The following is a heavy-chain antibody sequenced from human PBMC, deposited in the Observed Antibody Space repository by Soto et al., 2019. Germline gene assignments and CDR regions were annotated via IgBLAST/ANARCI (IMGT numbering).Heavy chain of an antibody. J-gene: IGHJ6*02. CDR1: GYTLTGSY. Sequence: QVQLVQSGAEGKKPGASVKVSCKASGYTLTGSYMHWVQQAPEQGLEWMGWINPNRGGTNYAQKFKGWVTMTRDTSISTAYMELSRLRSDDTAVYYCARDVSSGHYGMDVWGQGTTVTVSS. CDR3: ARDVSSGHYGMDV. D-gene: IGHD6-19*01. V-gene: IGHV1-2*04. CDR2: INPNRGGT.